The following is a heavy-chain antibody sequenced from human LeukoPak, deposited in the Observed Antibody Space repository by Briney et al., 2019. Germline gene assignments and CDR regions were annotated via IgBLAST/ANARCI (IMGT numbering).Heavy chain of an antibody. CDR1: GYTLTELS. D-gene: IGHD4-17*01. CDR2: FDPEDGET. Sequence: EASVKVSCKVSGYTLTELSMHWVRQAPGKGLEWMGGFDPEDGETIYAQKFQGRVTMTEDTSTDTAYMELSSLRSEDTAVYYCATKGADGDWFDPWGQGTLVTVSS. CDR3: ATKGADGDWFDP. J-gene: IGHJ5*02. V-gene: IGHV1-24*01.